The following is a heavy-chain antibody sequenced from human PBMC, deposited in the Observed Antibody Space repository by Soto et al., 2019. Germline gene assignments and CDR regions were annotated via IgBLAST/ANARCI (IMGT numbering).Heavy chain of an antibody. Sequence: QITLKESGPTLVKPTQTLTLTCTFSAFSLSTGGVGVGWIRQPPGKALEWLALIYWDDDKRYSPSLRSRLTISKDTSKNRVVLTMSNMEPVETATYYCIQSRCGGDCLQSYASYYYYGMDVWGQGTTVTVSS. CDR2: IYWDDDK. D-gene: IGHD2-21*02. V-gene: IGHV2-5*02. J-gene: IGHJ6*02. CDR3: IQSRCGGDCLQSYASYYYYGMDV. CDR1: AFSLSTGGVG.